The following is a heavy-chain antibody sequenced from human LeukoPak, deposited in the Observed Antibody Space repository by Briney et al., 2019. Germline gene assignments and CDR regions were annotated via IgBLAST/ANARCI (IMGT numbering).Heavy chain of an antibody. CDR2: ISGSGGST. D-gene: IGHD6-13*01. CDR3: AKDWSGESILHSSSWSNFDY. J-gene: IGHJ4*02. V-gene: IGHV3-23*01. CDR1: GFTFSSYA. Sequence: GGSLRLSCAASGFTFSSYAMSWVRQAPGKGLEWVSAISGSGGSTYYADSVKGRFTISRDNSKNTLYLQMNSLRAEDTAVYYCAKDWSGESILHSSSWSNFDYWGQGTLVTVPS.